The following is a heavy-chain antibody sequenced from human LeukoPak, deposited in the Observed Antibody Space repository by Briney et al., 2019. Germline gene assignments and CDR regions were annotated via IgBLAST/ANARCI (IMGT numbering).Heavy chain of an antibody. V-gene: IGHV4-59*01. J-gene: IGHJ4*02. CDR2: FHNSGTS. CDR1: DDSISDYY. CDR3: TRGAGWLIDY. Sequence: KSSETLSLTCTVSDDSISDYYRGWIRQPPGKGLEWIGYFHNSGTSTYNPSLKSRVTTPADTSKNQFSLKLNSLTTADTAVYYCTRGAGWLIDYWGQGILVTVSS. D-gene: IGHD3-16*01.